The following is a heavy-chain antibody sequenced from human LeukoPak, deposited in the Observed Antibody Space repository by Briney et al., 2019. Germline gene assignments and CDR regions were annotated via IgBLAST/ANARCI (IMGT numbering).Heavy chain of an antibody. Sequence: SGPALVKPTQTLTLTCTFSGFSLSTSGMCVSWIRQPPGKALEWLARIDWDDDKYYSTSLKTRLTISKDTSKNQVVLTVTNMDPVDTATYYCARIQSASMTTYYFDYWGQGTLVTVSS. D-gene: IGHD1-1*01. V-gene: IGHV2-70*11. J-gene: IGHJ4*02. CDR3: ARIQSASMTTYYFDY. CDR2: IDWDDDK. CDR1: GFSLSTSGMC.